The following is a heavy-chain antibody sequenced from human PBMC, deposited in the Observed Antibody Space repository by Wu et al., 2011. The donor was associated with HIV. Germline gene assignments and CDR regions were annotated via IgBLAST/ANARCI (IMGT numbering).Heavy chain of an antibody. V-gene: IGHV1-8*02. CDR3: AGETGFSHFDF. Sequence: QVQLVQSGAEVKKPGASVKVSCKTSGNTFGSYDFNWVRQASGQGLEWMGWMNPNSGNAGYAQKFQGRVTMTKGASIGTAYMELRSLRSDDTAVYYCAGETGFSHFDFWGQGTLVTVSS. CDR1: GNTFGSYD. D-gene: IGHD7-27*01. CDR2: MNPNSGNA. J-gene: IGHJ4*02.